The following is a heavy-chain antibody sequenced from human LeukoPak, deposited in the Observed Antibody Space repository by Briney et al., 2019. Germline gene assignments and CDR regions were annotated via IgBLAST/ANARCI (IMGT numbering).Heavy chain of an antibody. J-gene: IGHJ3*02. Sequence: GGSLRLSCAASGFTFSSYGMHWVRQAPGKGLEWVAFIRYDGSNKYYADSVKGRFTISRDNSKNTLYLQLNSLRAEDTAIYYCAHHGGGTIRIAAFDIWGQGTMVTVSS. D-gene: IGHD3-3*01. CDR1: GFTFSSYG. CDR3: AHHGGGTIRIAAFDI. V-gene: IGHV3-30*02. CDR2: IRYDGSNK.